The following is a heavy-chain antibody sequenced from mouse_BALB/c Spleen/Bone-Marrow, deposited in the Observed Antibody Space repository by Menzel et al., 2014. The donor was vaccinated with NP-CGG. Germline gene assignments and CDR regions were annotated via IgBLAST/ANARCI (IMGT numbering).Heavy chain of an antibody. CDR3: ARDSSDYLAWFAY. Sequence: QVQLKESGAELMKPGASVKISCKATGYTFSSYWIEWVKQRPGHGLEWIGEILPGSDSTNYNENFKGKATFTADTSSNTAYMQLNSLTSEDSAVYFCARDSSDYLAWFAYWGQGTLVTIPA. CDR2: ILPGSDST. D-gene: IGHD3-2*01. V-gene: IGHV1-9*01. CDR1: GYTFSSYW. J-gene: IGHJ3*01.